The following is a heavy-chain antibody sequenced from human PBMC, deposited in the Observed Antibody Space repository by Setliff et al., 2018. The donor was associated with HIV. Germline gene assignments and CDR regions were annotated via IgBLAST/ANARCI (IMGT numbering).Heavy chain of an antibody. CDR2: IYPGDSEA. CDR3: ARQPSGFLNPKDSFDF. CDR1: GYSFSSYW. Sequence: GESLKISCKTSGYSFSSYWIGWVRQMPGKGLEWMGIIYPGDSEARYSPSFQGQVSISADKSTSTAFLQWISLKASDTATYYCARQPSGFLNPKDSFDFWGQGTRVTVSS. J-gene: IGHJ3*01. V-gene: IGHV5-51*01.